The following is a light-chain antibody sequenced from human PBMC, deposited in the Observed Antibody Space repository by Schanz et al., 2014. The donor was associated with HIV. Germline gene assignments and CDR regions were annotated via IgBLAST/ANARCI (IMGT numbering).Light chain of an antibody. Sequence: MVMTQSPATLSGLPGETVTLSCRASQSVSSSYLAWYQQKRDQPPRLVIYATSTRAAGIPDRFSGTGSGRDFTLSISGLQSEDFAVYYCQQYDNWPPFTFGQGTKLEIK. V-gene: IGKV3D-15*01. J-gene: IGKJ2*01. CDR1: QSVSSSY. CDR3: QQYDNWPPFT. CDR2: ATS.